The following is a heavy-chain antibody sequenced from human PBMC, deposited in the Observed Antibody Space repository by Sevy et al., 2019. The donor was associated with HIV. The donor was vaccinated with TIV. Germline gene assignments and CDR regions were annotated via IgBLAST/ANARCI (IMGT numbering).Heavy chain of an antibody. Sequence: GGCLRLSCAASGFTFSSYAMSWVRQAPGKGLEWVSGISGSGYSTYYADSVKGRFTISRDNSKITLYQQMNSLRAEDTAVYYCAKERGVPWGAYYFDYWGQGTLVTVSS. D-gene: IGHD1-1*01. CDR2: ISGSGYST. V-gene: IGHV3-23*01. CDR3: AKERGVPWGAYYFDY. CDR1: GFTFSSYA. J-gene: IGHJ4*02.